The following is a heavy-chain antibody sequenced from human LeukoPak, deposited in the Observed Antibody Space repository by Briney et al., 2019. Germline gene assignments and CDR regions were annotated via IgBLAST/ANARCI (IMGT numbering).Heavy chain of an antibody. CDR3: AREHSSGRVGFNC. CDR1: GFTFNSYT. Sequence: GGSLRLSRAASGFTFNSYTMNWVRQAPGKGLEWVSSISSSSSYIYYADSVKGRFTISRDNAKNSLYLQMDSLRAEDTAVYYCAREHSSGRVGFNCWGQGTLVTVSS. J-gene: IGHJ4*02. V-gene: IGHV3-21*01. D-gene: IGHD6-19*01. CDR2: ISSSSSYI.